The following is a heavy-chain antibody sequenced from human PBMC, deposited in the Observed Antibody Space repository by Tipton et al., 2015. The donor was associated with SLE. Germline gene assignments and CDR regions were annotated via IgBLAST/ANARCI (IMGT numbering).Heavy chain of an antibody. CDR3: ATTGGY. J-gene: IGHJ4*02. Sequence: TLSLTCAVYGGSFSDYSWSWIRQPPGKGLEWIGEINHSGSTNYNPSLKSRVTIPVDTSKNQFSLKLSSVTAADTAVYYCATTGGYWGQGTLVTVSS. CDR1: GGSFSDYS. CDR2: INHSGST. V-gene: IGHV4-34*01. D-gene: IGHD4-17*01.